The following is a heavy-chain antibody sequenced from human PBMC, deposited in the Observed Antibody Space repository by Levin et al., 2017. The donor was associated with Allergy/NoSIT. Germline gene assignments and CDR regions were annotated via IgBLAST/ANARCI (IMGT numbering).Heavy chain of an antibody. CDR3: ARHGGYTSSEDYFDY. D-gene: IGHD6-13*01. Sequence: SETLSLTCTVSGGSISSSNYYWGWIRQPPGKGLEWIGSIYDSANTYFNPSLKSRVTISVDTSKNQFSLKLRSVTAADTAVYFCARHGGYTSSEDYFDYWGQGTLVTVSS. J-gene: IGHJ4*02. V-gene: IGHV4-39*01. CDR2: IYDSANT. CDR1: GGSISSSNYY.